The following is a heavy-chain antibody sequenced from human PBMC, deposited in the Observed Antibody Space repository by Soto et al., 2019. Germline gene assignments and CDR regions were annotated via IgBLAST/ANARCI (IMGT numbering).Heavy chain of an antibody. J-gene: IGHJ4*02. CDR2: MEHSSGRT. D-gene: IGHD2-21*02. CDR3: ARGVTAEVDY. V-gene: IGHV1-8*01. Sequence: QVQLVQSGAEARVPGASVKVSCKASGYSFTGLDINWVRQTTGQGLEWMGWMEHSSGRTGYAQKFQGRVTMTRDTSINTAYRELSSITADVTASEYWARGVTAEVDYWGQGTMVTVSS. CDR1: GYSFTGLD.